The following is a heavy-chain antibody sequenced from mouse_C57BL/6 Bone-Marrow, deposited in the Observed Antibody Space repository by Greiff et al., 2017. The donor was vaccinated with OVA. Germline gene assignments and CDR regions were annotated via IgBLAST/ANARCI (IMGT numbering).Heavy chain of an antibody. V-gene: IGHV10-3*01. Sequence: EVKLMESGGGLVQPAGSLKLSCAASGFTFNTYAMHWVRQAPGTGLDWVARISSKSSNYSTYYADSVQVRFTISRDDSQLMLYLQMNNLKTEDTAMYYCVRGGTDSLFAYWGQGTLVTVSA. CDR3: VRGGTDSLFAY. D-gene: IGHD3-3*01. J-gene: IGHJ3*01. CDR2: ISSKSSNYST. CDR1: GFTFNTYA.